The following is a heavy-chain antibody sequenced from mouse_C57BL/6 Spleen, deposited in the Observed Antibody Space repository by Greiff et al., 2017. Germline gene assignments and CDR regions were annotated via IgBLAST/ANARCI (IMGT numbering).Heavy chain of an antibody. D-gene: IGHD3-3*01. CDR2: ISYDGSN. Sequence: DVQLQESGPGLVKPSQSLSLTCSVTGYSITSGYYWNWIRQFPGNKLEWMGYISYDGSNNYNPSLKNRISITRDTSKNQFFLKLNSVTTEDTATYYCARGGTGYFGVWGTGTTVTVSS. CDR1: GYSITSGYY. J-gene: IGHJ1*03. CDR3: ARGGTGYFGV. V-gene: IGHV3-6*01.